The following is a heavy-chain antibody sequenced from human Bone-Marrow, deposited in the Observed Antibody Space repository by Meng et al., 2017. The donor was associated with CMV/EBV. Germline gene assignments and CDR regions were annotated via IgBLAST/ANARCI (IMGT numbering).Heavy chain of an antibody. CDR1: GYTFTSYY. CDR3: ARECGIAAALLDYGMDV. Sequence: ASVKVSCKASGYTFTSYYMHWVRQAPGQGLEWMGWINPNSGGTNYAQKFQGRVTMTRDTSISTAYMELSRLRSEDTDVYYCARECGIAAALLDYGMDVWGQGTTVTFSS. V-gene: IGHV1-2*02. CDR2: INPNSGGT. D-gene: IGHD6-13*01. J-gene: IGHJ6*01.